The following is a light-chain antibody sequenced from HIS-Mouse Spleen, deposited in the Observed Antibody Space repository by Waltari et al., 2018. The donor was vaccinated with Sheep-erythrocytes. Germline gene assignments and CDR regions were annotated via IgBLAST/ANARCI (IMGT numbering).Light chain of an antibody. CDR1: SSDVGGYNY. Sequence: QSALTQPPSASGSPGQSVTISCTGTSSDVGGYNYVSWYQQHPGNAPKLMIYEVSKRPSWVPDRFPGSQSGNTASLTVSGLQAEDEADYYCSSYAGSNNWVFGGGTKLTVL. V-gene: IGLV2-8*01. J-gene: IGLJ3*02. CDR3: SSYAGSNNWV. CDR2: EVS.